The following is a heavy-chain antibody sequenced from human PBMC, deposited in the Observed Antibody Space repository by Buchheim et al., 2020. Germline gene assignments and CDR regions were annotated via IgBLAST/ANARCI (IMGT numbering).Heavy chain of an antibody. J-gene: IGHJ4*02. D-gene: IGHD4-17*01. V-gene: IGHV3-7*01. CDR1: GFSFSSYW. Sequence: EVQLVESGGGLVQPGGSLRLSCAASGFSFSSYWMRWVRQAPGMGLEWVANIKQGGSEKYYVDFVRGRVTIYRDNAKNALYLQMNSLRAEDTAVYYCARETDYGYYFDYWGQGTL. CDR2: IKQGGSEK. CDR3: ARETDYGYYFDY.